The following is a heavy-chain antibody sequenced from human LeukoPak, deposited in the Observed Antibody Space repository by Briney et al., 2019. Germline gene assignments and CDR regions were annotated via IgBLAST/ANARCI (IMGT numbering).Heavy chain of an antibody. CDR3: ASGLYGMDV. J-gene: IGHJ6*02. Sequence: SGTLSLTCTVSGGSISSYYWSWIRQPPGKGLEWIGYIYYSGSTNYNPSLKSRVTISVDTSKNQFSLKLSSVTAADTAVYYCASGLYGMDVWGQGTTVTVSS. CDR2: IYYSGST. CDR1: GGSISSYY. V-gene: IGHV4-59*12.